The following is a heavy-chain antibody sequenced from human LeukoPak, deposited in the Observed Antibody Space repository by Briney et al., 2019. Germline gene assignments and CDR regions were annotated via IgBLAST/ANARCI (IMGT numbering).Heavy chain of an antibody. Sequence: SETLSLTCTVSGASISSSYWSWVRQPPGKRLEWIGFIYYNGNTNSNPSLKSRVTISVDTSNNQFSLKLSSVTAADIAVYYCVRGNYDNRGYSNAFDIWGQGAMVTVSS. CDR2: IYYNGNT. J-gene: IGHJ3*02. CDR3: VRGNYDNRGYSNAFDI. CDR1: GASISSSY. V-gene: IGHV4-59*01. D-gene: IGHD3-22*01.